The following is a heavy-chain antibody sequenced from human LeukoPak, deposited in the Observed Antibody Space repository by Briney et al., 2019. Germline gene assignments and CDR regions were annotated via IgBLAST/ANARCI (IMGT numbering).Heavy chain of an antibody. D-gene: IGHD2-21*01. CDR2: ISSSSSYI. V-gene: IGHV3-21*01. CDR3: ARGLGSRVNGAFDI. Sequence: GGSLRLSCAASGFTFSSYSMNWVRQAPGKGLEWVSSISSSSSYIYYADSVKGRFTISRDNAKNSLYLQMNSLRAEDTAVYYCARGLGSRVNGAFDIWGQGTMVTVSS. J-gene: IGHJ3*02. CDR1: GFTFSSYS.